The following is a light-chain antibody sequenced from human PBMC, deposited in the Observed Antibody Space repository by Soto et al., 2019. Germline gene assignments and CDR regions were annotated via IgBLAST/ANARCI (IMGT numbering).Light chain of an antibody. Sequence: DIQMTQSPSSLSASVGDRVTITCQASQDIDKFLNWYQQKPGKAPKLLIDDASNLGTGVPSRFSGSGSGTDFTFTISSLQADDVATYYCQQYDDLPITFGQGTRLEI. CDR2: DAS. CDR3: QQYDDLPIT. CDR1: QDIDKF. V-gene: IGKV1-33*01. J-gene: IGKJ5*01.